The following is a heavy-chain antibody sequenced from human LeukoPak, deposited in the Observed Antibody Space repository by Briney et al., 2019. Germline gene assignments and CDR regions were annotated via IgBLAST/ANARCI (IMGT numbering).Heavy chain of an antibody. CDR3: ARHPRPLGMSGGNYYDY. CDR2: LIPIFGTA. V-gene: IGHV1-69*05. J-gene: IGHJ4*02. Sequence: GASVTLSFTSSGATFSTHANSWVRTAPGPGLEQLGGLIPIFGTANYAQKFQCRVTITTDESTSTAYMELSSLRSEDTAVYYCARHPRPLGMSGGNYYDYWGQGTLVTVSS. CDR1: GATFSTHA. D-gene: IGHD2-15*01.